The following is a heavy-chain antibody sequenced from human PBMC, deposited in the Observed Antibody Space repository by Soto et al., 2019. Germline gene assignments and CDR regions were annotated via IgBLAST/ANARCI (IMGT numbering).Heavy chain of an antibody. CDR3: VREGGSLAFDS. D-gene: IGHD1-1*01. V-gene: IGHV3-48*03. Sequence: EVQLVASGGDLVPPGGSLRLSCAVSGLTFSTDEMNWVRQAPGKGLEWLAYISYTSTTIKYADSVNGRFAVSRDNAKKSLYLQMNNLRVEDTAIYYCVREGGSLAFDSWGQGTLVTVSS. CDR1: GLTFSTDE. J-gene: IGHJ4*02. CDR2: ISYTSTTI.